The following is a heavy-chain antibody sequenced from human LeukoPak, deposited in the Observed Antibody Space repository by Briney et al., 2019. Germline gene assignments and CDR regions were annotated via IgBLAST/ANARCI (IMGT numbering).Heavy chain of an antibody. CDR2: MNPNSGDT. J-gene: IGHJ4*02. Sequence: ASVKASCKPSGYTFTRYDISWVRQATEQGLGWMGWMNPNSGDTGYAQKFQGRVTMTRNTSISTAYMELSSLRSEDTAVYYCARGPLYYYDEGFYWGQGTLVTVSS. CDR3: ARGPLYYYDEGFY. CDR1: GYTFTRYD. V-gene: IGHV1-8*01. D-gene: IGHD3-22*01.